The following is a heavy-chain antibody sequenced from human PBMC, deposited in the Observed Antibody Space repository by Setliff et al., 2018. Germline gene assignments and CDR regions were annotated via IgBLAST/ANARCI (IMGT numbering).Heavy chain of an antibody. CDR1: EYSFTGYY. J-gene: IGHJ3*02. CDR3: AREDLRLGAFDI. Sequence: ASVKVSCKAPEYSFTGYYMHWLRQAPGQGPEWMGWINPNNGKTQYSQMFQGRLTMTKDTSISTVYMELSSLRSEDTAVYYCAREDLRLGAFDIWGQGTMVTVSS. CDR2: INPNNGKT. V-gene: IGHV1-2*02. D-gene: IGHD2-21*01.